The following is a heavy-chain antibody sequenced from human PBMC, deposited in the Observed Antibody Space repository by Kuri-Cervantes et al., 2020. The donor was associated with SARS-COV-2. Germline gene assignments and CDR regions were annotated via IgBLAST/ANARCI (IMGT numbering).Heavy chain of an antibody. CDR1: GGSISSYY. Sequence: GSLRLSCAVSGGSISSYYWSWIRQPAGKGLEWIGRIYTSGSTNYNPSLKSRVTMSVDTSKNQFSLKLSSVTAADTAVYFCAREKGIWSGYYRHYYYYMDVWGKGTTVTVSS. CDR2: IYTSGST. J-gene: IGHJ6*03. CDR3: AREKGIWSGYYRHYYYYMDV. D-gene: IGHD3-3*01. V-gene: IGHV4-4*07.